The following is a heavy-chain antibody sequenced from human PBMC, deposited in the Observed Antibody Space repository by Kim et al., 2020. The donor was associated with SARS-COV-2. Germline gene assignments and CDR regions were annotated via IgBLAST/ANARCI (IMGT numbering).Heavy chain of an antibody. CDR3: TTDRPNEGYYDFWSGYVFDY. J-gene: IGHJ4*02. Sequence: GGSLRLSCAASGFTFSNAWMSWVRQAPGKGLEWVGRIKSKTDGGTTDYAAPVKGRFTISRDDSKNTLYLQMNSLKTEDTAVYYCTTDRPNEGYYDFWSGYVFDYWGQGTLVTVSS. V-gene: IGHV3-15*01. CDR1: GFTFSNAW. D-gene: IGHD3-3*01. CDR2: IKSKTDGGTT.